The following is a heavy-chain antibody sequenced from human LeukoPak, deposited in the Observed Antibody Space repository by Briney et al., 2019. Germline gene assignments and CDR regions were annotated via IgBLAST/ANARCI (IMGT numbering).Heavy chain of an antibody. CDR3: ASFHCSGGSCYSAPSGGGYYYYGMDV. CDR1: GFTLSSYE. V-gene: IGHV3-48*03. J-gene: IGHJ6*02. D-gene: IGHD2-15*01. Sequence: GGSLRLSCAASGFTLSSYEMNWVRQAPGKGLEWVSYISSSGSTIYYADSVKGRFTISRDNAKNSLYLQMNSLRAEDTAVYYSASFHCSGGSCYSAPSGGGYYYYGMDVWGQGTTVTVSS. CDR2: ISSSGSTI.